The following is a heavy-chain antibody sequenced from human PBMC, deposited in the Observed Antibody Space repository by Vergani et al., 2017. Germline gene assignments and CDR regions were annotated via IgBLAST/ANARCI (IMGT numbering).Heavy chain of an antibody. CDR3: AAAPAYYDSRGTDY. Sequence: QVQLVESGGGVVQPGRSLRLSCAASGFTFSSYGMHWVRQAPGKGLEWVAVIWYDGSNKYYADSVKGRFTISRDNSKNTLYLQMNSLRAEDTAVYYCAAAPAYYDSRGTDYWGQGTLVTVSS. CDR1: GFTFSSYG. D-gene: IGHD3-22*01. V-gene: IGHV3-33*01. CDR2: IWYDGSNK. J-gene: IGHJ4*02.